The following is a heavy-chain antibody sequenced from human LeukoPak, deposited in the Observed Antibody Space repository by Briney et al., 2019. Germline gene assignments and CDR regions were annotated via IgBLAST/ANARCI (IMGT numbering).Heavy chain of an antibody. D-gene: IGHD1-26*01. CDR1: GGSISNYY. CDR3: ARESGGWFDP. V-gene: IGHV4-59*01. Sequence: PSETLSLTCTVSGGSISNYYWTWIRQPPGRGLEWTGYIYYSGSTNYNPSLKSRVTMSVDTSNNQFSLKLSSVTAADTAVYYCARESGGWFDPWGQGTLVTVSS. J-gene: IGHJ5*02. CDR2: IYYSGST.